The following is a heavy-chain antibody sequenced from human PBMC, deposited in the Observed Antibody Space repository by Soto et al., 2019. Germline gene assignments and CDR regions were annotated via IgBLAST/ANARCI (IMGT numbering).Heavy chain of an antibody. D-gene: IGHD6-13*01. Sequence: EVQLVQSGAEVKKPGDSLKISCKGSGYSFSDYWIGWVRQTPGKGLEWMGIIYPGDSDTRYSPSFQGQVTISVDKSSSTAYLQWRSLKASDTAMYYCARTSTAQLVDSFEFWGQGTLVTVSS. J-gene: IGHJ4*02. CDR2: IYPGDSDT. CDR1: GYSFSDYW. V-gene: IGHV5-51*01. CDR3: ARTSTAQLVDSFEF.